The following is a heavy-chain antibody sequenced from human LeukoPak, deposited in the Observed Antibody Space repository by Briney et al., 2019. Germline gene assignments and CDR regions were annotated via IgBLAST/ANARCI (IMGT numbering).Heavy chain of an antibody. CDR3: ARADGSLAGTTVVTPYWPMGSDY. CDR1: GGSISSGGYY. V-gene: IGHV4-31*03. J-gene: IGHJ4*02. Sequence: PSQTLSLTCTVSGGSISSGGYYWSWIRQHPGKGLDWIGYIYYSGSTYYNPSLKSRVTISVDTSKNQFSLKLSSVTAADTAVYYCARADGSLAGTTVVTPYWPMGSDYWGQGTLVTVSS. D-gene: IGHD4-23*01. CDR2: IYYSGST.